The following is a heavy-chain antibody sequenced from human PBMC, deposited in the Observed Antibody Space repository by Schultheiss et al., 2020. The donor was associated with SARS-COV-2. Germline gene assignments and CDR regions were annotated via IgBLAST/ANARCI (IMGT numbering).Heavy chain of an antibody. J-gene: IGHJ3*02. CDR3: ARRYSSGWSHDAFDI. D-gene: IGHD6-19*01. Sequence: SETLSLTCTVSGGSISSGGYYWSWIRQHPGKGLEWIGYIYYSGSTYYNPSLKSLVTISVDTSKNQFSLKLSSVTAADTAVYYCARRYSSGWSHDAFDIWGQGTMVTVSS. CDR1: GGSISSGGYY. CDR2: IYYSGST. V-gene: IGHV4-31*01.